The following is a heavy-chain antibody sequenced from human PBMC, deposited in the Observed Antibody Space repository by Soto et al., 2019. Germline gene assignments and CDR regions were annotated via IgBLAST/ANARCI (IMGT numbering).Heavy chain of an antibody. V-gene: IGHV1-3*01. CDR1: GYTFTSYA. CDR3: ARSSGYYYVDH. Sequence: QVQLVQSGAEVKKPGASVKVSCKASGYTFTSYAMHWVRQAPGQRLEWMGWINAGNGNTKYSQKFQGRVTITRDTSASTAYMELSSLRSEYTAVYYCARSSGYYYVDHWGQGTLFTVSS. CDR2: INAGNGNT. J-gene: IGHJ4*02. D-gene: IGHD3-22*01.